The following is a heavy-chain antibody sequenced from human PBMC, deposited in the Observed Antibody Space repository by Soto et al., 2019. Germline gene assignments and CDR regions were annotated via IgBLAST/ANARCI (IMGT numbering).Heavy chain of an antibody. CDR2: ISAKGGST. D-gene: IGHD2-15*01. Sequence: GGSLRLSCAASGFTFNSYAMTWVRQAPGKGLEWVSIISAKGGSTYYADSVTGRFTISRDNSKNTLYLQVNSLRAEDTAVYYCAKTPRYCSGGSCYGGYFDYWGQGTLVTVSS. CDR3: AKTPRYCSGGSCYGGYFDY. J-gene: IGHJ4*02. V-gene: IGHV3-23*01. CDR1: GFTFNSYA.